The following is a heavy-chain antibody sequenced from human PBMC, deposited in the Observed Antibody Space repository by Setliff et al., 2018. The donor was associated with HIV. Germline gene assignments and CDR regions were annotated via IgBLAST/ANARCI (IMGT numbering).Heavy chain of an antibody. J-gene: IGHJ4*02. CDR2: TIPNLNTA. D-gene: IGHD5-12*01. CDR3: ARKGMSTTRWYLDY. Sequence: SVKVSCKASGDTFSNYAITWVRQAPGQGLEWMGGTIPNLNTAHYAQKFQGRVAFTADKSTNTAYMDLRTLRSEDTALYYCARKGMSTTRWYLDYWGQGTLVTVSS. CDR1: GDTFSNYA. V-gene: IGHV1-69*10.